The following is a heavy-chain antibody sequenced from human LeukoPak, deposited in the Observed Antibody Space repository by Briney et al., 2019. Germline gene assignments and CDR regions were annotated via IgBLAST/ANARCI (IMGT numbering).Heavy chain of an antibody. Sequence: SETLSRTCTVSGGSISSYYWSWIRQPPGKGLEWIGYIYYSGSTNYNPSLKSRVTISVDTSKNQFSLKLSSVTAADTAVYYCAREAPWGGGFDIWGQGTMVTVSS. CDR2: IYYSGST. V-gene: IGHV4-59*01. J-gene: IGHJ3*02. D-gene: IGHD7-27*01. CDR1: GGSISSYY. CDR3: AREAPWGGGFDI.